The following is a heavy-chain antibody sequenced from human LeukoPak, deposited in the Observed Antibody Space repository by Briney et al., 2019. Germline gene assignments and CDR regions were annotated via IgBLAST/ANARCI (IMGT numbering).Heavy chain of an antibody. Sequence: ASVKVSCKASGYTFTSYYMHWVRQAPGQGLEWMGIINPSGGSTSYAQKFQGRVTMTRNTSISTAYMELSSLRSEDTAVYYCARGGRKRSGGPQFDYWGQGTLVTVSS. D-gene: IGHD6-19*01. CDR1: GYTFTSYY. J-gene: IGHJ4*02. V-gene: IGHV1-46*01. CDR2: INPSGGST. CDR3: ARGGRKRSGGPQFDY.